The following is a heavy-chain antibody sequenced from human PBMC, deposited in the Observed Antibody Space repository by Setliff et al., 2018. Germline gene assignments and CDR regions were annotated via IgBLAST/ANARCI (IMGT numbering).Heavy chain of an antibody. J-gene: IGHJ3*01. CDR2: IYPGDSET. Sequence: PGESLKISCKGSGYSFSRHWIGWVRQKPGKGLEWVGIIYPGDSETRYSPSFQGQVTMSADKSISTAYLQWSGLKASDTAIYYCARPSAGWTKPFDVWGQGTMVTVSS. V-gene: IGHV5-51*01. CDR1: GYSFSRHW. CDR3: ARPSAGWTKPFDV. D-gene: IGHD6-19*01.